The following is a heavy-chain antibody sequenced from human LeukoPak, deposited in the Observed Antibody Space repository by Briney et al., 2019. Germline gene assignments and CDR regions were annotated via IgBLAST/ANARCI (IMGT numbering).Heavy chain of an antibody. CDR3: ARDLRGAHYFDY. V-gene: IGHV3-33*01. CDR1: GFTFSSYG. J-gene: IGHJ4*02. Sequence: PGRSLRLSCAASGFTFSSYGMHWVRQAPGKGLEWVAVIWYDGSNKYYADSVKGRFTISRDNSKNPLYLQMNSLRAEDTAVYYCARDLRGAHYFDYWGQGTLVTVSS. CDR2: IWYDGSNK. D-gene: IGHD6-25*01.